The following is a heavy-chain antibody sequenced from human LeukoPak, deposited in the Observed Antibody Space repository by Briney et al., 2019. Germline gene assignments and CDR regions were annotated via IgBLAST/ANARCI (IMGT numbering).Heavy chain of an antibody. D-gene: IGHD3-22*01. CDR1: GFTFSSYA. J-gene: IGHJ4*02. CDR2: ISYDGSNK. CDR3: ARDKADYYDSSGYYDY. Sequence: PGGSLRLSCAASGFTFSSYAMHWVRQAPGKGLEWVAVISYDGSNKYYADSVKGRFTISRDNSKNTLYLQMNSLRAEDTAVYYCARDKADYYDSSGYYDYWGQGTLVTVSS. V-gene: IGHV3-30-3*01.